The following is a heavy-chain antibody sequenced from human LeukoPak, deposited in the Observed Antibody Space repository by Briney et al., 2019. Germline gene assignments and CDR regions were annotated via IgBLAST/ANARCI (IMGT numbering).Heavy chain of an antibody. CDR1: GYTFTGYY. J-gene: IGHJ4*02. CDR2: INPNSGDT. D-gene: IGHD2-15*01. Sequence: ASVKVSCKASGYTFTGYYMHWVRQAPGQGLGWMGWINPNSGDTTYAQKFQGRVTMTRDTSISTAYMELSRLRSDDTAVYYCARDQVARDIVVVLAATGTIDYWGQGTLVTVSS. CDR3: ARDQVARDIVVVLAATGTIDY. V-gene: IGHV1-2*02.